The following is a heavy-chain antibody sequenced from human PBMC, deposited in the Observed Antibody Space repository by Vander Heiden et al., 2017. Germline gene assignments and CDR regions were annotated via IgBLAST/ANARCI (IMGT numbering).Heavy chain of an antibody. CDR3: ARKMGISPSGAFDY. D-gene: IGHD6-13*01. CDR2: LHSTGDT. Sequence: VQLVESGGGLVLPGDSLRLSCAASGFSISSYNMHWVRQVKGKGLEWVSALHSTGDTYYADSVKGRFTISRENAKNTLDLQMNSLRVGDTAMYYCARKMGISPSGAFDYWGQGALVTVSS. J-gene: IGHJ4*02. V-gene: IGHV3-13*01. CDR1: GFSISSYN.